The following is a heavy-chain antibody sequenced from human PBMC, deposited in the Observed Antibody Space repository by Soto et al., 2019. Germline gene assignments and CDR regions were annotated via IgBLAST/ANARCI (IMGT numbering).Heavy chain of an antibody. D-gene: IGHD6-13*01. J-gene: IGHJ6*03. CDR3: ARDLLAAAVNYYYYYMDV. V-gene: IGHV3-66*01. CDR2: IYSGGST. CDR1: GFTVSSNY. Sequence: EVQLVESGGGLVQPGGSLRLSCAASGFTVSSNYMSWVRQAPGKGLEWVSVIYSGGSTYYADSVKGRFTISRDNSKNTLYLQMNSLRAEDTAVYYCARDLLAAAVNYYYYYMDVWGKGTTVTVSS.